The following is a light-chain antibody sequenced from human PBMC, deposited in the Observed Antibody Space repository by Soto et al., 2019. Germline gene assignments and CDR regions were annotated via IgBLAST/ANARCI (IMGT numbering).Light chain of an antibody. Sequence: DIQMTQSPSSLSASVGDRVTISCRAAQSISTYLNWYQQKPGTAPRLLIYSASSVKTGVPPRFSGSGSGRDFTLTISSLRPEDIATYCCQQSYTSPPWTFGQGTKVEI. CDR1: QSISTY. V-gene: IGKV1-39*01. J-gene: IGKJ1*01. CDR3: QQSYTSPPWT. CDR2: SAS.